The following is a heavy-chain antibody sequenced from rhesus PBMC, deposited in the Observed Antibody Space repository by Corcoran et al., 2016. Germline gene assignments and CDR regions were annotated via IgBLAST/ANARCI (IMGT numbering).Heavy chain of an antibody. V-gene: IGHV4-80*01. Sequence: QVQLQESGPGLVKPSETLSLTCAVSGASISSYWWRWIRQPPGKGLAWVGGIRGAGGSTYYNPSLKSRVTISKDASNNQFSLKMTSVTAADTAVYYCARGVGASGISGWFWGQGVLVTVSS. J-gene: IGHJ4*01. CDR3: ARGVGASGISGWF. CDR1: GASISSYW. D-gene: IGHD6-31*01. CDR2: IRGAGGST.